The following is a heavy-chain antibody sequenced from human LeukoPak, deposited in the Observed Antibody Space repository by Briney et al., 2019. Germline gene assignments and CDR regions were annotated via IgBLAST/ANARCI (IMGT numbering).Heavy chain of an antibody. CDR3: AKDHGYYDFWSGYRYYYYYGMDV. Sequence: GGSLRLSCAASGFTFSSYVMSWVRQAPGKGLEWVSAISGSGGSTYYADSVKGRFTISRDNSKNTLYLQMNSLRAEDTAVYYCAKDHGYYDFWSGYRYYYYYGMDVWGQGTTVTVSS. J-gene: IGHJ6*02. D-gene: IGHD3-3*01. CDR1: GFTFSSYV. V-gene: IGHV3-23*01. CDR2: ISGSGGST.